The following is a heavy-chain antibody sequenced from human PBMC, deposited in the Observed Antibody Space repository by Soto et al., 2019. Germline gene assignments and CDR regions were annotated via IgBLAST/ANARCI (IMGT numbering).Heavy chain of an antibody. CDR2: IYYSGST. Sequence: SETLSLTCDVSGDTISTGGYTWAWIRQPPGKGLEWIGYIYYSGSTNSNPSLKSRVSISIDTSKTQFSLKLTSVTAADTAVYYCARAGSEYRRRYFDYWGQGTLVTVSS. J-gene: IGHJ4*02. CDR1: GDTISTGGYT. CDR3: ARAGSEYRRRYFDY. D-gene: IGHD6-6*01. V-gene: IGHV4-61*08.